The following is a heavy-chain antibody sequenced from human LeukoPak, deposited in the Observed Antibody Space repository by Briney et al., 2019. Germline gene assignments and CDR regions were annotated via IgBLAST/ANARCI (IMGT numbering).Heavy chain of an antibody. CDR2: INPNSGGT. CDR3: ARDQTRYYYDS. V-gene: IGHV1-2*02. Sequence: ASVKVSCRASGYTSTGYYMHWVRQAPGQGLEWMGWINPNSGGTNYAQKFQGRVTMTRDTSISTAYMELSRLRSDDTAVYYCARDQTRYYYDSWGQGTLVTVSS. CDR1: GYTSTGYY. J-gene: IGHJ4*02. D-gene: IGHD3-22*01.